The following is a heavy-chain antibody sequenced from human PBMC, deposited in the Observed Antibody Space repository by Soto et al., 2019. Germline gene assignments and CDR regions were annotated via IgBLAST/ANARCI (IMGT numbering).Heavy chain of an antibody. J-gene: IGHJ5*02. CDR1: GGSITSSSYY. V-gene: IGHV4-39*01. Sequence: HLHLRESGPGLVKPSETLSLTCTVSGGSITSSSYYWGWIRQPPGKVLEWIGSIYYSGSTYYNPSLKSRVTISVDTSKNQFSLKLSSVTAADTAVYYCATQEVGGSYVYTFDPWGQGTLVTVSS. D-gene: IGHD1-26*01. CDR3: ATQEVGGSYVYTFDP. CDR2: IYYSGST.